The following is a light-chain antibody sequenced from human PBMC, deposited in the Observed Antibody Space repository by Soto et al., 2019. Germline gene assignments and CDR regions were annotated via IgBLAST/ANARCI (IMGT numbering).Light chain of an antibody. Sequence: GYRVNITCRASQSISSWLAWYQVKPGKAPKLLIYAASTLQSGVPSRFSGSASGTDFTLTISSLQSEDFAVYYCQQYNNWPTFGQGTKVDIK. J-gene: IGKJ1*01. CDR2: AAS. CDR3: QQYNNWPT. CDR1: QSISSW. V-gene: IGKV1-5*01.